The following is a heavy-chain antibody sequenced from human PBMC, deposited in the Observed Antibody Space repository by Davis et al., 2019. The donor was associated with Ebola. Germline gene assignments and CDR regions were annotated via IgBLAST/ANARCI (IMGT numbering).Heavy chain of an antibody. V-gene: IGHV3-64D*06. CDR2: ISTNGETT. CDR3: VKDRFTVVVVHGGFDY. Sequence: PGGSLRLSCSASGFTFSSYAMHWVRQAPGKGLESVSRISTNGETTYYAESVKGRFTISRDNSKGTLYLQMRSLRSDDTAVYYCVKDRFTVVVVHGGFDYWGQGTLVTVSS. CDR1: GFTFSSYA. D-gene: IGHD2-15*01. J-gene: IGHJ4*02.